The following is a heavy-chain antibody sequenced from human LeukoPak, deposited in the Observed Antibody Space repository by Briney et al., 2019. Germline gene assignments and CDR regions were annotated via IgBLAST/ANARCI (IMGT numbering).Heavy chain of an antibody. CDR1: GYTFTEHY. Sequence: ASVQVSCKASGYTFTEHYLYWVRQALGQGLEWVGRINCNSGDANSAQKFQGRVTMTRDTSVSTAYMDVSSVTSDDTAVYFCARSAGHCSNGVCFTDYYMDVWGRGTTVTVSS. D-gene: IGHD2-8*01. J-gene: IGHJ6*03. CDR2: INCNSGDA. V-gene: IGHV1-2*02. CDR3: ARSAGHCSNGVCFTDYYMDV.